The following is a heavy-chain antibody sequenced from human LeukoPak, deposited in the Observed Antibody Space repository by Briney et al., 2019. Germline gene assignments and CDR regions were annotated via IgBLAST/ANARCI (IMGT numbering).Heavy chain of an antibody. V-gene: IGHV1-2*02. J-gene: IGHJ4*01. Sequence: SVKVSCKAFGYTFTGYYMHWVRQAPGQGLEWMGWINANSGGTNYAQKFQGRVTMTRDTSISTAYMELSRLRSDDTAVYYCARGDYYYDSSGYYEEIDYWGQEPWSPSPQ. D-gene: IGHD3-22*01. CDR3: ARGDYYYDSSGYYEEIDY. CDR1: GYTFTGYY. CDR2: INANSGGT.